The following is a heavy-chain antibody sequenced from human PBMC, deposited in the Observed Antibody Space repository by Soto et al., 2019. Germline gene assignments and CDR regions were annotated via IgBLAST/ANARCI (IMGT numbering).Heavy chain of an antibody. J-gene: IGHJ4*02. V-gene: IGHV3-23*01. CDR1: GFTFSTYA. CDR2: ISFSGGSR. CDR3: SKRLDVVVVAASEGPVDY. D-gene: IGHD2-15*01. Sequence: EVQLLDSGGGLVQPGGSMRLSCAASGFTFSTYAMSWVRQAPGKGLEWVSGISFSGGSRHYSDSVKGRFTISRDNSKNTLYLQMNSLRAEDTAVYYCSKRLDVVVVAASEGPVDYWGQGTLVTVSS.